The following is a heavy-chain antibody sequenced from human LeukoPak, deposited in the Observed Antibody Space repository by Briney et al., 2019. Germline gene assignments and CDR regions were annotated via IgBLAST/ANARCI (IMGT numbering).Heavy chain of an antibody. V-gene: IGHV1-8*01. CDR1: GYTFTSYD. CDR2: MNPNSGNT. J-gene: IGHJ5*02. D-gene: IGHD1-1*01. Sequence: ASVKVSCKASGYTFTSYDINWVRQATGQGLEWMGWMNPNSGNTGYAQKFQGRVTMTLDTSTNTTYMDLRTVTPDDTAIYYCARALPGAATAHNWFDPWGQGTLVTVSS. CDR3: ARALPGAATAHNWFDP.